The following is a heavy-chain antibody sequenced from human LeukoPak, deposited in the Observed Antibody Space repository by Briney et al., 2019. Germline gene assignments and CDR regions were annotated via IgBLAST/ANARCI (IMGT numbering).Heavy chain of an antibody. CDR1: GGSISSYY. V-gene: IGHV4-59*08. CDR3: ARHVPGRDTAMLTDY. D-gene: IGHD5-18*01. CDR2: IHYTGST. J-gene: IGHJ4*02. Sequence: SETLSLTCTVSGGSISSYYWSWVRQPPGKGLEYIGYIHYTGSTNYNPSLKSRVTISVDTSKNRFSLKLSSVTAADTAVYYCARHVPGRDTAMLTDYWGQGALVTVSS.